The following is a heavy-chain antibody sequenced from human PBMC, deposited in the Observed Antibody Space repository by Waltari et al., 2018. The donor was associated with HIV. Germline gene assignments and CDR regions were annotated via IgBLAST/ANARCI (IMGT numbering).Heavy chain of an antibody. CDR3: ARGAPHYDSSGYLPDY. CDR1: GGSISSGSYY. J-gene: IGHJ4*02. D-gene: IGHD3-22*01. Sequence: QVQLQESGPGLVKPSQTLSLTCTVSGGSISSGSYYWSWIRQPAGKGLEWIGRIYTSGSTNYNPSLKSRVTISVDTSKNQFSLKLSSVTAADTAVYYCARGAPHYDSSGYLPDYWGQGTLVTVSS. CDR2: IYTSGST. V-gene: IGHV4-61*02.